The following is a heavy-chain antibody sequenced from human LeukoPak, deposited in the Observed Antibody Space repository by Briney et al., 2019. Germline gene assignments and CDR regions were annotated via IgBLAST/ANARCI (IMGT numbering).Heavy chain of an antibody. J-gene: IGHJ3*02. V-gene: IGHV3-15*01. Sequence: GGSLRLSCAASGFTFSNAWMSWVRQAPGKGLEWVGRIKSKTDGGTTDYAAPVKGRFTISRDDSKNTLYLQMNSLKTEDTAVYYCTTDPDTRIAAAGHDAFDIWGQGTMVTVSS. CDR2: IKSKTDGGTT. CDR3: TTDPDTRIAAAGHDAFDI. CDR1: GFTFSNAW. D-gene: IGHD6-13*01.